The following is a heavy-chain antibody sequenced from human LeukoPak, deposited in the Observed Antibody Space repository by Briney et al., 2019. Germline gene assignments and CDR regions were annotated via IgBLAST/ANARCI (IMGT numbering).Heavy chain of an antibody. CDR1: GLTLQYYL. Sequence: GGSLRLSCSVWGLTLQYYLIQWLRQAPGKGLEWVSYISSSGSPIYYADSVKGRFTISRDNARNSLYLQMNSLRAEDTAVYYCARAQTLFGVDIDYWGQGTLVAVSS. D-gene: IGHD3-3*01. CDR3: ARAQTLFGVDIDY. CDR2: ISSSGSPI. J-gene: IGHJ4*02. V-gene: IGHV3-48*03.